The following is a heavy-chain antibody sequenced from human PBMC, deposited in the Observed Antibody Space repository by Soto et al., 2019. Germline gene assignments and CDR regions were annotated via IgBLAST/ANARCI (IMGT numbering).Heavy chain of an antibody. CDR3: ARRGAGRSSEYLPGGWLYYSYRRL. J-gene: IGHJ6*02. D-gene: IGHD3-9*01. CDR1: GGSISSSSYY. V-gene: IGHV4-39*01. CDR2: FYYSGRT. Sequence: SETLSLTCTVSGGSISSSSYYWGWIRQPPGNGLEWIGHFYYSGRTYYNPSLKSRVTISVDTSKNQFSLQLSSVTAADTAVFLCARRGAGRSSEYLPGGWLYYSYRRLRGQGTTIAVS.